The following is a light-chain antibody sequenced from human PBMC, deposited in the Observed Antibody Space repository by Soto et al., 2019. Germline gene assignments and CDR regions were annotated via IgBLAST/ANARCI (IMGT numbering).Light chain of an antibody. J-gene: IGLJ2*01. CDR2: DVS. V-gene: IGLV2-14*01. CDR1: SCDVGGYHY. Sequence: QSALTQPASVSGSPGQSITISCTGTSCDVGGYHYVSWYQQHPGKAPKLMIYDVSNRPSGVSNRFSGSKSGNTASLAISGLQAEDEADYYCSSYTSSSTLVVFGGGTKLTVL. CDR3: SSYTSSSTLVV.